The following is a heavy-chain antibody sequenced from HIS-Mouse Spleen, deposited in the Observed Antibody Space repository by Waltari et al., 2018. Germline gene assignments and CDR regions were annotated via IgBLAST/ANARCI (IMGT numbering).Heavy chain of an antibody. J-gene: IGHJ2*01. CDR1: GGSISSSSYY. Sequence: QLQLQESGPGLVKPSETLSLTCTVSGGSISSSSYYWGWIRQPPGKGLEWIGSIYYSGRTYYNPSLKSGVHISVDTSNNQYSLKLSSVTAADTAVYYCAREIPYSSSWYDWYFDLWGRGTLVTVSS. CDR2: IYYSGRT. V-gene: IGHV4-39*07. CDR3: AREIPYSSSWYDWYFDL. D-gene: IGHD6-13*01.